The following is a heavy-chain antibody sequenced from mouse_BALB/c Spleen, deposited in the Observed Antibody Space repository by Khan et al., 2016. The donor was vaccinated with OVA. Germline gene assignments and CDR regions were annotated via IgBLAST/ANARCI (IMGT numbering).Heavy chain of an antibody. V-gene: IGHV5-2*01. CDR2: IDRDGGTT. J-gene: IGHJ1*01. D-gene: IGHD2-14*01. CDR1: EYEFPSHD. Sequence: EVKLQESGGGLVQPGESLKLSCESNEYEFPSHDMSWVRETPDKRLELVAVIDRDGGTTYYPDTMERRFIISRDNTKKTLYLQMRSLRSEDTALYYCARAYYRHWYFDVWGAGTTVTVSS. CDR3: ARAYYRHWYFDV.